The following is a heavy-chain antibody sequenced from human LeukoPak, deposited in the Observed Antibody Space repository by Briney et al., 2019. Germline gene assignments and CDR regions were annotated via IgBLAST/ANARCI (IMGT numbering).Heavy chain of an antibody. Sequence: GGSLRLSCAASGFTFSSYAMHWVRQAPGKGLEWVAVISYDGSNKYYADSVKGRFTISRDNSKNTLYLQMNSLRAEDTAVYYCTTDLSYGDFDYWGQGTLVTVSS. CDR2: ISYDGSNK. V-gene: IGHV3-30-3*01. D-gene: IGHD5-18*01. J-gene: IGHJ4*02. CDR3: TTDLSYGDFDY. CDR1: GFTFSSYA.